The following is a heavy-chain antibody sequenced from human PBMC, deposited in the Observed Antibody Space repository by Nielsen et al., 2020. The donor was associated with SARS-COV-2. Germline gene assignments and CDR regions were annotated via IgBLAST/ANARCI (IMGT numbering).Heavy chain of an antibody. Sequence: GESLKISCAASGFTFDDYAMHWVRQAPGKGLEWVANINQDGSGDYYVDSVKGRFTVSRDNAKNSLYLQINSLRAEDTAVYYCARAPTSCYVFDHWGQGTLVTVPS. CDR3: ARAPTSCYVFDH. CDR1: GFTFDDYA. J-gene: IGHJ4*02. CDR2: INQDGSGD. D-gene: IGHD2-2*01. V-gene: IGHV3-7*04.